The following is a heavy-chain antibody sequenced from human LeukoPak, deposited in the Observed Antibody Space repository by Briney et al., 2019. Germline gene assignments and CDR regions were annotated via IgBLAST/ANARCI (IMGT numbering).Heavy chain of an antibody. Sequence: SVKVSCKASGGTFSSYAISWVRQAPGQGLEWMGGIIPIFGTANYAQKFQGRVTITTDESTSTAYMELSSLRSEDTAVYYCARDAIFGVVSRYMDVWGKGTTVTVSS. D-gene: IGHD3-3*01. V-gene: IGHV1-69*05. CDR3: ARDAIFGVVSRYMDV. CDR1: GGTFSSYA. CDR2: IIPIFGTA. J-gene: IGHJ6*03.